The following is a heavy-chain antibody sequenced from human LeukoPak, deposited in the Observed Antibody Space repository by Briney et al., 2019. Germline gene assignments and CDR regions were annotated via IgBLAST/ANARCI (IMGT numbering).Heavy chain of an antibody. V-gene: IGHV1-58*02. Sequence: SVKVSCXASGFTFPNSAMQWVRQAPGQRLEWIAWIVLGAGNTVYSHKFHDRVTITRDISTNTAYMELDSLGSEDTAVYYCAAQRGASLHDFWSTRLFDPWGQGTLVTVSS. J-gene: IGHJ5*02. CDR2: IVLGAGNT. CDR3: AAQRGASLHDFWSTRLFDP. CDR1: GFTFPNSA. D-gene: IGHD3-3*01.